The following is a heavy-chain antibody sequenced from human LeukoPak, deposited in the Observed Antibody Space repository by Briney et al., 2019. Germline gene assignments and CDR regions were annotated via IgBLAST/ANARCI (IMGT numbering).Heavy chain of an antibody. V-gene: IGHV1-69*04. Sequence: SVKVSCKASGGSFSAYSISWVRQAPGQGLEWMGRISPMFDIANYAQKFQGRVTITADTSTSTSYMELSSLRSEDTAIYYCAREFKQSNWNDGHWFDPWGQGTLVTVSS. CDR3: AREFKQSNWNDGHWFDP. J-gene: IGHJ5*02. D-gene: IGHD1-20*01. CDR2: ISPMFDIA. CDR1: GGSFSAYS.